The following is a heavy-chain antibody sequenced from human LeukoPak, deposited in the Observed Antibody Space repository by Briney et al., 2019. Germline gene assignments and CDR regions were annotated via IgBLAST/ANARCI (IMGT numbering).Heavy chain of an antibody. Sequence: AASVKVSCKVSGYTLTELSMHWVRQAPGKGLEWMGGFDPEDGETTYAQKFQGRVTMTEDTSTDTAYMELSSLRSEDTAVYYCATKAFTVTHYYYYMDVWGKGTTVTVSS. CDR2: FDPEDGET. CDR1: GYTLTELS. D-gene: IGHD4-11*01. CDR3: ATKAFTVTHYYYYMDV. J-gene: IGHJ6*03. V-gene: IGHV1-24*01.